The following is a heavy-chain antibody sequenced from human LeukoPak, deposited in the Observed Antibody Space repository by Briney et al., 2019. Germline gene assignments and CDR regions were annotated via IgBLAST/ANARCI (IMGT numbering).Heavy chain of an antibody. CDR3: ASGGRWLHNPFHY. CDR2: IYSGGST. Sequence: GGSLRLSCATSGFTVSSNYRSWVRQAPGKGLEWVSVIYSGGSTYYADSVKGRFTISRDNSKNTLYLQMNSLRAEDTAVYYCASGGRWLHNPFHYWGQGTLVTVS. CDR1: GFTVSSNY. J-gene: IGHJ4*02. V-gene: IGHV3-66*01. D-gene: IGHD5-24*01.